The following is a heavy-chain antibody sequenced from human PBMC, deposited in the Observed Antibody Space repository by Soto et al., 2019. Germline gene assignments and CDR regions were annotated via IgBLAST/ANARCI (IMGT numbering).Heavy chain of an antibody. J-gene: IGHJ6*02. V-gene: IGHV1-58*01. D-gene: IGHD6-13*01. CDR3: AARIADQWKRGYYYGMDV. Sequence: SVKVSCKASGFTFTSSAVQWVRQARGQRLEWIGWIVVGSGNTNYAQKFQERVTITRDMSTSTAYMELSSLRSEDTAAYYCAARIADQWKRGYYYGMDVWGQGTTVTVSS. CDR2: IVVGSGNT. CDR1: GFTFTSSA.